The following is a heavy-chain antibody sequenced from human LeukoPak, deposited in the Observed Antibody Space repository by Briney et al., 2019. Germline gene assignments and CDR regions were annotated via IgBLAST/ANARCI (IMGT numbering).Heavy chain of an antibody. CDR2: ISYDGSNK. V-gene: IGHV3-30*18. Sequence: GRSLRLSCAASGFTFSSYGMHWVRQAPAKGLEWVAVISYDGSNKYYADSVKGRFTISRDNSKNTLYLQMNSLRAEDTAVYYCAKDLSPMVRGVISPWFDPWGQGTLVTVSS. CDR1: GFTFSSYG. CDR3: AKDLSPMVRGVISPWFDP. D-gene: IGHD3-10*01. J-gene: IGHJ5*02.